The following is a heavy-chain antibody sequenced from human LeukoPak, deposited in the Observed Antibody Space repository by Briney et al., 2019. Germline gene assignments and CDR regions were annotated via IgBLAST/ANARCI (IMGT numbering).Heavy chain of an antibody. J-gene: IGHJ5*02. V-gene: IGHV4-39*07. Sequence: PSETLSLTCTVSGGSISSSSYYWGWIRQPPGKGLEWIGSIYYSGSTNYNPSLKSRVTISVDTSKNQFSLKLSSVTAADTAVYYCARYFTDIAAAGPYWFDPWGQGTLVTVPS. CDR3: ARYFTDIAAAGPYWFDP. D-gene: IGHD6-13*01. CDR2: IYYSGST. CDR1: GGSISSSSYY.